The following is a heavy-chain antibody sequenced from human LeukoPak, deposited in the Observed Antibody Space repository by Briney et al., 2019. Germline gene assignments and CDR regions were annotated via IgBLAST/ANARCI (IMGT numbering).Heavy chain of an antibody. V-gene: IGHV3-33*06. D-gene: IGHD5/OR15-5a*01. Sequence: QPGRSLRLSCAAPGFTFSSYGMHWVRQAPGKGLEWVAVIWYDGSNKYYADSVKGRFTISRDNSKNTLYLQMNSLRAEDTAVYYCAKGSVSYYFDYWGQGTLVTVSS. CDR1: GFTFSSYG. CDR3: AKGSVSYYFDY. CDR2: IWYDGSNK. J-gene: IGHJ4*02.